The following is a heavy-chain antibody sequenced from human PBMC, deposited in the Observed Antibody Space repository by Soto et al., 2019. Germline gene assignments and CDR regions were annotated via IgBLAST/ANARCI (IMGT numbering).Heavy chain of an antibody. CDR2: ISGSGGST. V-gene: IGHV3-23*01. CDR3: AKDLKRYYDSSGYYSDGMDV. CDR1: GFTFSSYA. Sequence: GGSLRLSCAASGFTFSSYAMSWVRQAPGKGLEWVSAISGSGGSTYYADSVKGRFTISRDNSKNTLYLQMNSLRAEDTAVYYCAKDLKRYYDSSGYYSDGMDVWGQGTTVTVSS. J-gene: IGHJ6*02. D-gene: IGHD3-22*01.